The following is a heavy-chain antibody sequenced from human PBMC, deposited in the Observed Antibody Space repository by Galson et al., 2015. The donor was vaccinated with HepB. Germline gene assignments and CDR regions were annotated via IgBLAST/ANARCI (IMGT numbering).Heavy chain of an antibody. CDR2: VWYDGSSV. J-gene: IGHJ4*02. D-gene: IGHD2-21*02. CDR1: GFSFTNYA. CDR3: ARLCGGDSLWPSCD. V-gene: IGHV3-33*01. Sequence: SLRLSCAASGFSFTNYAMQWVRQAPGKELQWVALVWYDGSSVFYEDSVKGRFTISRDNFKNTLYLQINSLRAEDTAVYYCARLCGGDSLWPSCDWGQGTLVTVSS.